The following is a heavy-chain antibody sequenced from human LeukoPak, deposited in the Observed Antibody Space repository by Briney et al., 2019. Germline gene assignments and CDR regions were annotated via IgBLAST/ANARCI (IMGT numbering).Heavy chain of an antibody. V-gene: IGHV1-46*01. J-gene: IGHJ4*02. CDR2: INPSGGST. D-gene: IGHD3-10*01. CDR1: GYTFTSYY. CDR3: ARDAFITMVRGAQPGY. Sequence: GASVKVSCKASGYTFTSYYMHWVRQAPGQGLEWMGIINPSGGSTSYAQKFQGRVTMTRDTSTSTAYMELRSLRSDDTAVYYCARDAFITMVRGAQPGYWGQGTLVTVSS.